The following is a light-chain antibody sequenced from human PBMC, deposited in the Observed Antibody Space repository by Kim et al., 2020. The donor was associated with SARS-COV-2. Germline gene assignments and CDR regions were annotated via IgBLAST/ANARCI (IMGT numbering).Light chain of an antibody. CDR3: CSYAGSHTSV. CDR2: EVN. J-gene: IGLJ2*01. Sequence: QSALTQPASVSGSHGQSITISCTGTSSDVGNYNLVSWYQQHPGKAPKLIIYEVNKRRSGISNRFSGSKSGNSASLTISGLQADDMADYYCCSYAGSHTSVFGVGTQLTVL. V-gene: IGLV2-23*02. CDR1: SSDVGNYNL.